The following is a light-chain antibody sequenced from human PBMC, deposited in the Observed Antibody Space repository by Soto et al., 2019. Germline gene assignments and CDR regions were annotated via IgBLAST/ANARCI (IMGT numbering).Light chain of an antibody. CDR3: QQYHNLPRT. Sequence: DIQLTQSPSSLSASVGERVTITCQASQDINNYLVWYQQKPGKAPKFLIFDASILETGVPSMFRGSGSGTDFTFTINSLQPEDIDTYYCQQYHNLPRTFGQGTKVEIK. CDR2: DAS. CDR1: QDINNY. V-gene: IGKV1-33*01. J-gene: IGKJ1*01.